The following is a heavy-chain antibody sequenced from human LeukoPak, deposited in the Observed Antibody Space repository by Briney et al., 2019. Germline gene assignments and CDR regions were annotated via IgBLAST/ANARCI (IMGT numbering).Heavy chain of an antibody. V-gene: IGHV3-23*01. D-gene: IGHD4-17*01. J-gene: IGHJ4*02. CDR2: IGSSAGTT. Sequence: GESLRLSCAASGFTFSSYAMAWVRQAPGKGLEWVSSIGSSAGTTLYADSVKGRFTIPRDNSKNTLYLQMNSLRAEDTAVYYCARVGEHDYGDSLYYFDYWGQGTLVTVSS. CDR1: GFTFSSYA. CDR3: ARVGEHDYGDSLYYFDY.